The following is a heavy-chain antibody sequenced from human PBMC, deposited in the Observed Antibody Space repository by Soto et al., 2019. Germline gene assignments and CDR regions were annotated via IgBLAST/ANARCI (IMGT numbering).Heavy chain of an antibody. CDR3: ARDPANSSSWLNWFVP. D-gene: IGHD6-13*01. V-gene: IGHV1-2*02. J-gene: IGHJ5*02. CDR1: GYTFTGYY. Sequence: ASVKVSCKASGYTFTGYYMHWVRQAPGQGLEWMGWINPNSGGTNYAQKFQGRVTMTRDTSISTAYMELSRLRSDDTAVHYCARDPANSSSWLNWFVPLCQGTLGIACS. CDR2: INPNSGGT.